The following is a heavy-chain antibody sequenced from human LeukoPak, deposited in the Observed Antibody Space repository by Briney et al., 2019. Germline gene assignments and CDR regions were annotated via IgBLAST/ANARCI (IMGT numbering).Heavy chain of an antibody. D-gene: IGHD2-15*01. CDR2: INHSGST. J-gene: IGHJ5*02. CDR3: ARGAPYCSGGSCYSGWFDP. Sequence: SETLSLTCAVYGVSFSGYYWSWIRQPPGKGLEWIGEINHSGSTNYNPSLKSRVTISVDTSKNQFSLKLSSVTAADTAVYYCARGAPYCSGGSCYSGWFDPWGQGTLVTVSS. V-gene: IGHV4-34*01. CDR1: GVSFSGYY.